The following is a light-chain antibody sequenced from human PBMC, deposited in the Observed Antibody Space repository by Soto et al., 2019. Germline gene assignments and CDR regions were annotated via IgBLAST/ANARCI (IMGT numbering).Light chain of an antibody. J-gene: IGKJ5*01. CDR1: ATISSF. V-gene: IGKV1-39*01. CDR2: AQX. Sequence: DIQLTQSPSSLSASLGDRVTLPXRASATISSFFNWYQHKPVXXTRIXXXAQXRLQSGVPPRFIGSGSGTEFTLTINSLRPEDFAAYYCQQSYRSSPSTFGPGTRLDI. CDR3: QQSYRSSPST.